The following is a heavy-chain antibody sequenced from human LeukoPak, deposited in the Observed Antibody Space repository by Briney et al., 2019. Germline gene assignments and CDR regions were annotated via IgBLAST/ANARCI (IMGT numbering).Heavy chain of an antibody. D-gene: IGHD4-17*01. CDR2: IYYSGST. Sequence: NSSETLSLTCTVSGGSISSYYWSWIRQPPGKGLEWTGYIYYSGSTNYNPSLKSRVTISVDTSKNQFSLKLSSVTAADTAVYYCAAEDDYGDSPHYWGQGTLVTVSS. V-gene: IGHV4-59*01. J-gene: IGHJ4*02. CDR1: GGSISSYY. CDR3: AAEDDYGDSPHY.